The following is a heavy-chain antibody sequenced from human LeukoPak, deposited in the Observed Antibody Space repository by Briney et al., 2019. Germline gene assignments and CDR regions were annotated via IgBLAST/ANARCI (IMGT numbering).Heavy chain of an antibody. J-gene: IGHJ4*02. V-gene: IGHV3-11*03. D-gene: IGHD6-19*01. CDR3: ARKYSGGYNFGY. CDR2: ISGSGGYT. Sequence: GGSLRLSCAASGFTFSDYYMNWIRQTPGKGLEWVSYISGSGGYTNYADSVRGRFTISRDNAKNSLSLQMNSLRGDDTAMYYCARKYSGGYNFGYWGQGTLVTVSS. CDR1: GFTFSDYY.